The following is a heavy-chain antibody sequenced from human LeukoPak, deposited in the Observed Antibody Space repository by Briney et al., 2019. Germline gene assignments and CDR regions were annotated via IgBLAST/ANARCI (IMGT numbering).Heavy chain of an antibody. D-gene: IGHD3-10*01. CDR2: ISYDGSNK. CDR1: GFTFSTFA. CDR3: ARELWFGELFRGDLDY. V-gene: IGHV3-30*04. J-gene: IGHJ4*02. Sequence: GGSLRLSCAASGFTFSTFAMIWVRQPPGKGLEWVAVISYDGSNKYYADSVKGRFTISRDNSKNTLYLQMNSLRAEDTAVYYCARELWFGELFRGDLDYWGQGTLVTVSS.